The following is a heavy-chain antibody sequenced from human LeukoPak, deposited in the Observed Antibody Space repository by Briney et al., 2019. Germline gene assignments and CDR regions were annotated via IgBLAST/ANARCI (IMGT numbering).Heavy chain of an antibody. Sequence: SETLSLTCTVSGGSISSSSYYWGWIRQPPGKGLEWIGSIYHSGSTYYNPSLKSRVTISVDTSKNQFSLKLSSVTAADTAVYYCARVGSGSYYLYYYYYMDVWGKGTTVTVSS. J-gene: IGHJ6*03. CDR3: ARVGSGSYYLYYYYYMDV. D-gene: IGHD3-10*01. CDR1: GGSISSSSYY. CDR2: IYHSGST. V-gene: IGHV4-39*07.